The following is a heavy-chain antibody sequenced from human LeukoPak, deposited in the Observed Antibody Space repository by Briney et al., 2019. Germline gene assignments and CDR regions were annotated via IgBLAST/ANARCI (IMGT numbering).Heavy chain of an antibody. CDR2: VTPNSGGT. Sequence: GASVKVSCKASGYTFTGYYMHWVRQAPGQGLEWMGWVTPNSGGTNYAQRFQGRVTMTRDTSISTAYMELNRLRSDDTAVYYRAREAYGSGSFRTDYYYMDVWGKGTTVTISS. D-gene: IGHD3-10*01. J-gene: IGHJ6*03. V-gene: IGHV1-2*02. CDR1: GYTFTGYY. CDR3: AREAYGSGSFRTDYYYMDV.